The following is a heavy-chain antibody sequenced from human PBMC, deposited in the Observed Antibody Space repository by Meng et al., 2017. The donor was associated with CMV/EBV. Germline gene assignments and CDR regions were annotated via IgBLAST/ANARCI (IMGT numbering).Heavy chain of an antibody. D-gene: IGHD3-3*01. CDR1: GFTFSSYG. V-gene: IGHV3-33*06. CDR2: IWYDGSNK. J-gene: IGHJ4*02. Sequence: GGSLRLSCAASGFTFSSYGMHWVRQAPGKGLEWVAVIWYDGSNKYYADSVKGRFTISRDNSENTLYLQMNSLRAEDTAVYYCAKDGRYFGVLRFLDEYDYWGQGTLVTVSS. CDR3: AKDGRYFGVLRFLDEYDY.